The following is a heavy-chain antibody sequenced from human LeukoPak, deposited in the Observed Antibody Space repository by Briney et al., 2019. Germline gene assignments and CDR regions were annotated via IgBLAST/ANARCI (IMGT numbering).Heavy chain of an antibody. CDR3: ARRSGSWDYFDY. CDR2: IYYSGST. D-gene: IGHD6-13*01. J-gene: IGHJ4*02. CDR1: GGSISSYY. Sequence: SETLSLTCNVSGGSISSYYWSWMRQSPGKGLEWIGYIYYSGSTIYNPSLTSRVSISIDTSENQFSLTLSSVTAADTAVYYCARRSGSWDYFDYWGQGALVTVSS. V-gene: IGHV4-59*08.